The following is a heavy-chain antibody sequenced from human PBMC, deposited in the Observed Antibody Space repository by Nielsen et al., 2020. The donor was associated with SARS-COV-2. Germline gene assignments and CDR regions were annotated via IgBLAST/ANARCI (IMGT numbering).Heavy chain of an antibody. D-gene: IGHD3-10*01. V-gene: IGHV3-33*01. CDR1: GFTCSSYG. CDR2: IWYDGSNK. J-gene: IGHJ5*02. Sequence: GASLKLSWAASGFTCSSYGMHWVRQAPGKGLEWVAVIWYDGSNKYYADSVKGRFTISRDNSKNTLYLQMNSLRDGDTAVYYCARAYGSGSYYEFDPWGQGTLVTVSS. CDR3: ARAYGSGSYYEFDP.